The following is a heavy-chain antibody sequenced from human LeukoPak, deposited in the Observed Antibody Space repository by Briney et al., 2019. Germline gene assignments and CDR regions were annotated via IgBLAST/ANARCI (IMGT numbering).Heavy chain of an antibody. Sequence: GGSLRLSCAASGFTFNIYWMHWVRQAPGKGLVWVSLISSDGSITSYADSVKGRFTISRDNAKNTVYLQMNSLRVEDTAVYYCARRVGSSESSYYFDYWGQGTLVTVSS. CDR1: GFTFNIYW. CDR3: ARRVGSSESSYYFDY. V-gene: IGHV3-74*01. D-gene: IGHD3-22*01. CDR2: ISSDGSIT. J-gene: IGHJ4*02.